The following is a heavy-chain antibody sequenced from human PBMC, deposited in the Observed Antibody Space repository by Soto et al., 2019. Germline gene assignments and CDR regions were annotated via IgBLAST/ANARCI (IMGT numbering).Heavy chain of an antibody. CDR3: ANDLGPTIAVAGT. CDR1: GVTFSSYA. CDR2: ISGSGGST. J-gene: IGHJ4*02. Sequence: EVQLLESGGGLVQPGGSLRLSCAASGVTFSSYAMSWVRQAPGQGLEWVSAISGSGGSTYYADYVKGRFTISRDNSKNSLYLQMNSQRAEDTAVYYIANDLGPTIAVAGTRGQGTLVTVSS. D-gene: IGHD6-19*01. V-gene: IGHV3-23*01.